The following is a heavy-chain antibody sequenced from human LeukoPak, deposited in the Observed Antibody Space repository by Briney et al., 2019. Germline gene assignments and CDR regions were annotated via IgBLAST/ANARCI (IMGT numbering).Heavy chain of an antibody. Sequence: PSETLSLTCAVYGGSISSYYWSWIRQPPGKGLEWIGYIYYSGSTNYNPSLKSRVTISVDTSENQFSLKLSSVTAADTAVYYCARGGWYSASFDYWGQGTLVTVSS. CDR2: IYYSGST. D-gene: IGHD6-19*01. CDR3: ARGGWYSASFDY. V-gene: IGHV4-59*01. J-gene: IGHJ4*02. CDR1: GGSISSYY.